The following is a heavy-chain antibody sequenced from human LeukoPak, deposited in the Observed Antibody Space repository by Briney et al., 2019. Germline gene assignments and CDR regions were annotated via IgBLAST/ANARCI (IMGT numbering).Heavy chain of an antibody. CDR1: GFTFSNAW. CDR3: ARGRGNRYYYGSGTAYHFDY. Sequence: GSLRLSCAASGFTFSNAWMSWIRQPPGKGLEWIGYIYYSGSTNYNPSLKSRVTISVDTSKNQFSLKLSSVTAADTAVYYCARGRGNRYYYGSGTAYHFDYWGQGTLVTVSS. CDR2: IYYSGST. J-gene: IGHJ4*02. D-gene: IGHD3-10*01. V-gene: IGHV4-59*01.